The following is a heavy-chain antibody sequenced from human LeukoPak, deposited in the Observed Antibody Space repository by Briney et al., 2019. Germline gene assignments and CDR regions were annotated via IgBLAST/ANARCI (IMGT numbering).Heavy chain of an antibody. CDR1: GFTFSSYA. V-gene: IGHV3-23*01. J-gene: IGHJ4*02. CDR2: ISGSGGST. CDR3: AKTPSGSYPRGNFDY. Sequence: GGSLRLSCAASGFTFSSYAMSWVRQAPGKGLEWVSAISGSGGSTYYADSVKGRFTNSRDNSKNTLYLQMNSLRAEDTAVYYCAKTPSGSYPRGNFDYWGQGTLVTVSS. D-gene: IGHD1-26*01.